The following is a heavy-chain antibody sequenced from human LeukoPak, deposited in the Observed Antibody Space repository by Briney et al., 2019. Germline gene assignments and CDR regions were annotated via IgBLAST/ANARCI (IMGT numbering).Heavy chain of an antibody. Sequence: GASVKASCKASGGTFSSYAISWVRQAPGQGLEWMGGIIPIFGTANYAQRFQGRVTITADESTSTAYMELSSLRSEDTAVYYCARSPQNIVVVVAATDYFDYWGQGTLVTVSS. CDR2: IIPIFGTA. V-gene: IGHV1-69*13. CDR1: GGTFSSYA. J-gene: IGHJ4*02. CDR3: ARSPQNIVVVVAATDYFDY. D-gene: IGHD2-15*01.